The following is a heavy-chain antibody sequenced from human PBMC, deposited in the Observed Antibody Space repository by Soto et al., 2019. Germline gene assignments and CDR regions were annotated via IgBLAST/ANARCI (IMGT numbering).Heavy chain of an antibody. D-gene: IGHD3-3*01. J-gene: IGHJ4*02. Sequence: EVQLVESGGGLVQPGGSLRLSCAASGFTFSSHWMHWGRQAPGKGLVWVSSINSAGSTRTYADSVKGRCTLSRDNAKNTLCLQGNSLRDDDTALYYCANQSSGGVTWGQGTLVTVSS. CDR1: GFTFSSHW. V-gene: IGHV3-74*01. CDR3: ANQSSGGVT. CDR2: INSAGSTR.